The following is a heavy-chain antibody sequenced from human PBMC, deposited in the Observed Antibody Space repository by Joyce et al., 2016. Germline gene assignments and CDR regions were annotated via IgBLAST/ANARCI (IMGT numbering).Heavy chain of an antibody. V-gene: IGHV3-53*01. CDR2: IYSGGRT. J-gene: IGHJ6*02. CDR1: GFTVSGNY. D-gene: IGHD3-3*02. Sequence: EVQLVESGGGLIQPGGSLRLSCAASGFTVSGNYRSWVRKAPGKGLEWVAVIYSGGRTYYADSVKGRFTISRDNSKNTLDLQMNSLRAEDTAVYYCASQYQHRYYYYGMDVWGQGTTVTVSS. CDR3: ASQYQHRYYYYGMDV.